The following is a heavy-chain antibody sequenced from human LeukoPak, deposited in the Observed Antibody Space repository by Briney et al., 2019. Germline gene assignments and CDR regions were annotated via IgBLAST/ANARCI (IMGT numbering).Heavy chain of an antibody. CDR3: ARDRASSGSYYYYGMDV. CDR2: ISAYNGNT. J-gene: IGHJ6*02. D-gene: IGHD3-22*01. Sequence: ASVKVSCKASGYTFTSYGIRWVRQAPGQGLEWMGWISAYNGNTNYAQKLQGRVTMTTDTSTSTAYMKLRSLRSDDTAVYYCARDRASSGSYYYYGMDVWGQGTTVTVSS. V-gene: IGHV1-18*01. CDR1: GYTFTSYG.